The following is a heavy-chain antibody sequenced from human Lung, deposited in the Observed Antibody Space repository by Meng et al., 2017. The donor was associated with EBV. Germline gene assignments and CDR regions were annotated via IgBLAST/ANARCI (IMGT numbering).Heavy chain of an antibody. CDR1: GESFSDFH. V-gene: IGHV4-34*02. CDR3: ARLADGPTSP. J-gene: IGHJ5*02. CDR2: IKQSGTT. D-gene: IGHD3-16*01. Sequence: QGHVQMWGSGLLKPWETLSLTCGIYGESFSDFHWSWVRQPPGRGLEWIGDIKQSGTTNYNSTLKSRVTISIDTSKKQFSLELTSVTAADTAMYYCARLADGPTSPWGQGIMVTVSS.